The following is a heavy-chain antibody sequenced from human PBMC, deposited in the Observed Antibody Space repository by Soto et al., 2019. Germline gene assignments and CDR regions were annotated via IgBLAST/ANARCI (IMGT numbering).Heavy chain of an antibody. Sequence: SVKVSCKASGGTFSSYAISWVRQAPGQGLEWMGGIIPIFGTANYAQKFQGRVTITADKSTSTAYMELSSLRSEDTAVYYCACSTPQWLVRPLLYGMDVWGQGTTVTVSS. J-gene: IGHJ6*02. CDR1: GGTFSSYA. V-gene: IGHV1-69*06. CDR3: ACSTPQWLVRPLLYGMDV. CDR2: IIPIFGTA. D-gene: IGHD6-19*01.